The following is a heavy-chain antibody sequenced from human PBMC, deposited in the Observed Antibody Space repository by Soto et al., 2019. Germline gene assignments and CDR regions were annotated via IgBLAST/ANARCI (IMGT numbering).Heavy chain of an antibody. V-gene: IGHV1-2*02. Sequence: QVQLVQSGPEMKKPGASVKVSCKTSGYTFTEFYIHWMRQVPGRGLEWMGWINARNDGTKCAEKFNVATAMTSDPAISTSYRELTSLTFDDTAVYYCARRLGGGGDYFYGMDVWGQGTAVTVSS. CDR1: GYTFTEFY. CDR3: ARRLGGGGDYFYGMDV. J-gene: IGHJ6*02. CDR2: INARNDGT. D-gene: IGHD3-16*01.